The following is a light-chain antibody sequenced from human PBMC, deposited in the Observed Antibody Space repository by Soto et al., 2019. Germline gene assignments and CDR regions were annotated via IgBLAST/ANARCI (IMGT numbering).Light chain of an antibody. CDR1: QGIDSY. CDR3: LQLNSYPRT. J-gene: IGKJ1*01. Sequence: DIQLTQSPSFLSASVGDRVTITCRASQGIDSYLVWYQQKPGKAPKLLIYAASTLQSGVPSRFSGSGSGTEFALTISSLQPEDFANYYCLQLNSYPRTFGQGTKVEIK. CDR2: AAS. V-gene: IGKV1-9*01.